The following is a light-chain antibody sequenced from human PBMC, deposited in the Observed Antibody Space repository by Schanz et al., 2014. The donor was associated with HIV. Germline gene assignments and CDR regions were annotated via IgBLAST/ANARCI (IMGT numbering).Light chain of an antibody. Sequence: QSVLTQPASVSGSPGQSITISCTGTSGDVGRYDYVSWYQHHPGKAPKLLIFDVDNRPSGVSHRFSAYKSGNTASLTISGLQADDEADYYCSSYAGSTNYVFRTGTKLTVL. J-gene: IGLJ1*01. V-gene: IGLV2-14*03. CDR1: SGDVGRYDY. CDR2: DVD. CDR3: SSYAGSTNYV.